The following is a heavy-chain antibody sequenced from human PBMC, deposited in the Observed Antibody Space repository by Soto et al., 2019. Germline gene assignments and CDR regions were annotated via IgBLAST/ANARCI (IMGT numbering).Heavy chain of an antibody. D-gene: IGHD6-19*01. CDR1: GGSISSDANF. J-gene: IGHJ5*02. CDR2: ISYTGMT. Sequence: SETLSLTCTVSGGSISSDANFWSWIRQLPGRGLEWIGYISYTGMTYYTPSLNSRLTISVDTSKNPFSLRLSALTAAKTAVYFCARGSFSSSWSWFDPWGQGTLVTVS. V-gene: IGHV4-31*03. CDR3: ARGSFSSSWSWFDP.